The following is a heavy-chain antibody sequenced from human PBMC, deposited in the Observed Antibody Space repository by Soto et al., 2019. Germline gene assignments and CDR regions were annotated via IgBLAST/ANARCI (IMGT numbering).Heavy chain of an antibody. CDR1: GASISGKTYY. CDR3: ARKGRTCSEGTCYWHGFDP. D-gene: IGHD2-15*01. V-gene: IGHV4-39*02. J-gene: IGHJ5*02. Sequence: QPRLQESGPGLVKPSETLSLTCSVSGASISGKTYYWSWLRQTPGKGLEWIGSIYFSGSASNSGITYYNPSLKSRLTISVHTSNNRFPLKRKSVTAADTAVYYCARKGRTCSEGTCYWHGFDPWGQGTLVTVSS. CDR2: IYFSGSASNSGIT.